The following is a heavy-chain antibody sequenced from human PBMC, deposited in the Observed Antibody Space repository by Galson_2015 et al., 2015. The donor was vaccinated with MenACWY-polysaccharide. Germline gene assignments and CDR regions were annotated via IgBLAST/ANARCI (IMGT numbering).Heavy chain of an antibody. J-gene: IGHJ5*02. CDR3: ARALGYCSGGSCFRGEGNRFDP. CDR1: GGSVSDVDYY. D-gene: IGHD2-15*01. V-gene: IGHV4-61*08. CDR2: VYYSGHP. Sequence: ETLSLTCPVSGGSVSDVDYYWRWIRQPPGKGLECLGYVYYSGHPNYNPSLNSRVAMSVDTSKNQFSLSLSSVTAADTAVYYCARALGYCSGGSCFRGEGNRFDPWGQGTLVIVSS.